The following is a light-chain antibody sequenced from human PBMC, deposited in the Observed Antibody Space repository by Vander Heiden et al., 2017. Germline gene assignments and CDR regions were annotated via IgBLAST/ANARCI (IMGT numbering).Light chain of an antibody. J-gene: IGLJ2*01. CDR1: SSNIGAGYD. V-gene: IGLV1-40*01. Sequence: QSVLTQPPSLSGPPGPRVTISCTGSSSNIGAGYDVHWYQQLPGAAPKLLIYGNTDRPSGVPDRFSGSKSGTSASLAITGLQAEDEADYYCQSYDISLSGVVFGGGTKLTVL. CDR3: QSYDISLSGVV. CDR2: GNT.